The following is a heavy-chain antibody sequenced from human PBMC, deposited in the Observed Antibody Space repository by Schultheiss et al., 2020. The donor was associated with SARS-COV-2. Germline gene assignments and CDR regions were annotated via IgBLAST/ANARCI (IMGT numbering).Heavy chain of an antibody. CDR2: ISSSSSYI. D-gene: IGHD3-22*01. V-gene: IGHV3-21*04. CDR1: GFTFSSYA. CDR3: AKASGNYYYDSSGYLIFDY. J-gene: IGHJ4*02. Sequence: GGSLRLSCAASGFTFSSYAMSWVRQAPGKGLEWVSSISSSSSYIYYADSVKGRFTISRDNAKNSLYLQMNSLRAEDTAVYYCAKASGNYYYDSSGYLIFDYWGQGTLVTVSS.